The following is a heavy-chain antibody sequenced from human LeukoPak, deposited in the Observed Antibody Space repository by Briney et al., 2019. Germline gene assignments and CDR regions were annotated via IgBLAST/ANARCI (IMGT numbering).Heavy chain of an antibody. D-gene: IGHD6-19*01. Sequence: GGSLRLSCAASGFTFSSYAMSWVRQAPGKGLEWVSAISGSGGSTYYADSVKGRLTISRDNSKNTLYLQMNSLRAEDTAVYYCAKDARIAVAGTLFDYWGQGTLVTVSS. J-gene: IGHJ4*02. V-gene: IGHV3-23*01. CDR3: AKDARIAVAGTLFDY. CDR2: ISGSGGST. CDR1: GFTFSSYA.